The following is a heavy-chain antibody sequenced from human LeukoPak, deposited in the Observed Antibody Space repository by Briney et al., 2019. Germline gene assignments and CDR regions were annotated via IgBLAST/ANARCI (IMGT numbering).Heavy chain of an antibody. CDR3: AKSVYHSGNY. Sequence: GGSLRLSCAASGFTISTYGMSRVRQAPGKGLEWVSSISGGTTYYADSVKGRFTISRDNSKNTVSLQMNSLRAEDTAVYYCAKSVYHSGNYWGQGTLVTVSS. CDR1: GFTISTYG. J-gene: IGHJ4*02. D-gene: IGHD3-10*01. V-gene: IGHV3-23*01. CDR2: ISGGTT.